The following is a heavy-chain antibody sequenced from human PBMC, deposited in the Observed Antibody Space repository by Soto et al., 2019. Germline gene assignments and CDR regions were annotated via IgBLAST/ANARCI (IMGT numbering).Heavy chain of an antibody. D-gene: IGHD3-22*01. CDR2: ISSSSSYI. J-gene: IGHJ4*02. V-gene: IGHV3-21*01. CDR3: AREGYYDSSGYYYAFDY. Sequence: GGSLRLSCAASGFTFSSYSMNWVRQAPGKGLEWVSSISSSSSYIYYADSVKGRFTISRDNAKNSLYLQMNSLRAEDTAFYYCAREGYYDSSGYYYAFDYWGQGTLVTV. CDR1: GFTFSSYS.